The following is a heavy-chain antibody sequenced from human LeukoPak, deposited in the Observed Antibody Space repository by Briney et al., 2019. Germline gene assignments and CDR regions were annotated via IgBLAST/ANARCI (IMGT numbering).Heavy chain of an antibody. Sequence: GGALKISCKGSGYSLISYWVGWVRQMPGESLEWVGIIYPGDSDTRYSPSFQGQVTISADKSISTAYLQWSSLKASDSAMYYCATNTMFRGIHAFDIWGQGTMVTVSS. CDR3: ATNTMFRGIHAFDI. CDR2: IYPGDSDT. D-gene: IGHD3-10*01. CDR1: GYSLISYW. J-gene: IGHJ3*02. V-gene: IGHV5-51*01.